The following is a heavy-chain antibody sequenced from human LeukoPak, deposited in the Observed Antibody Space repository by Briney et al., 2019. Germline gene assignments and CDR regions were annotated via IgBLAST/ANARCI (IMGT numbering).Heavy chain of an antibody. CDR2: IGGRGGST. CDR1: GFIFSDYG. CDR3: AKDLTVAGTRWFDP. D-gene: IGHD6-19*01. Sequence: QTGGSLRLSCAASGFIFSDYGMSWVRQAPGKGLEWVSTIGGRGGSTYYADSVKGRFTISRDNSKNTLYLQMNSLRAEDTAVYYCAKDLTVAGTRWFDPWGQGTLVTVSS. J-gene: IGHJ5*02. V-gene: IGHV3-23*01.